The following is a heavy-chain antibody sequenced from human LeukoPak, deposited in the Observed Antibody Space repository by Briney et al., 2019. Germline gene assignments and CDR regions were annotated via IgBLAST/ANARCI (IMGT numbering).Heavy chain of an antibody. Sequence: PSETLSLTCAVSGGSISSGGYYWSWIRQPPGKGLEWIGEINHSGSTNYNPSLKSRVTISVDTSKNQFSLKLSSVTAADTAVYYCAKGGYSYGRSYYYYYGMDVWGQGTTVTVSS. CDR2: INHSGST. V-gene: IGHV4-34*01. D-gene: IGHD5-18*01. CDR3: AKGGYSYGRSYYYYYGMDV. CDR1: GGSISSGGYY. J-gene: IGHJ6*02.